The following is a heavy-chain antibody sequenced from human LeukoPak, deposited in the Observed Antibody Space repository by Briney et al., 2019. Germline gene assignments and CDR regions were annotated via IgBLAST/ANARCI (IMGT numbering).Heavy chain of an antibody. CDR3: ARAHSIASYYYGVDV. Sequence: PSETLSLTCTVSGGSISSYYWSWIRQPAGKGLEWIGRIYTSGSTNYNPSLKSRVTISVDTSKNQFSLKLSSVTAADTAVYYCARAHSIASYYYGVDVWGQGTTVTVSS. CDR1: GGSISSYY. D-gene: IGHD2/OR15-2a*01. V-gene: IGHV4-4*07. J-gene: IGHJ6*02. CDR2: IYTSGST.